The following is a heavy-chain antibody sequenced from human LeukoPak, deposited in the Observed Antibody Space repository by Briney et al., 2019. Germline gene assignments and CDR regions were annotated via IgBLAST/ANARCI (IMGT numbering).Heavy chain of an antibody. J-gene: IGHJ6*02. CDR3: AKDHLRGSGTPYNPYFYAMDV. Sequence: GGSLRLSCAASGFTFRSYAMTWVRQAPGKGLEWVSVMSGSGGKTDYADSVKGRFTISRDNSKNTLYLQMNSLRVEDTAVYYCAKDHLRGSGTPYNPYFYAMDVWGQGTTVTVSS. CDR1: GFTFRSYA. D-gene: IGHD3-10*01. V-gene: IGHV3-23*01. CDR2: MSGSGGKT.